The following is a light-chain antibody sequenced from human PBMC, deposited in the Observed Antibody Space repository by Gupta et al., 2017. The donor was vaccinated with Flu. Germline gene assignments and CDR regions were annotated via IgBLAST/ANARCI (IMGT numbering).Light chain of an antibody. Sequence: PSFLSASVGDRVTITCRASQGIRSYLAWYQQKPGKAPKLLIYSASTLQSGVPSRFSGSGSGTEYTLTIRSLQPEDFATYICQQVNSYPYTFGQGTKMEIK. CDR3: QQVNSYPYT. J-gene: IGKJ2*01. CDR1: QGIRSY. V-gene: IGKV1-9*01. CDR2: SAS.